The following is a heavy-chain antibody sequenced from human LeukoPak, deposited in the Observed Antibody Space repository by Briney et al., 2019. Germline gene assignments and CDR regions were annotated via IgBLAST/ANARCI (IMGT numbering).Heavy chain of an antibody. J-gene: IGHJ4*02. D-gene: IGHD2-2*01. Sequence: SETLSLTCSVSGVSLSSHYWSWIRQPPGKGLELIGHIHDTGSTFYNPSLRGRVTISLDTSNNQFSLKLTSMTAADTAVYYCARFSSGCSTSSCYLTYWGQGTLVTVSS. V-gene: IGHV4-59*11. CDR2: IHDTGST. CDR1: GVSLSSHY. CDR3: ARFSSGCSTSSCYLTY.